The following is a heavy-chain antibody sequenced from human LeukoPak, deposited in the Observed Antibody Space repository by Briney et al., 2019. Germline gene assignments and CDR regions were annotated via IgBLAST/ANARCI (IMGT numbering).Heavy chain of an antibody. J-gene: IGHJ4*02. CDR1: GIYD. CDR3: AKVTDFWSGYCDY. Sequence: PGGSLRLSCAASGIYDMSWVRQAPGKGLEWVSAISGSGGSTYYADSVKGRFTIFRDNSKNTLYLQMNSLRAEDTAVYYCAKVTDFWSGYCDYWGQGTLVTVSS. V-gene: IGHV3-23*01. D-gene: IGHD3-3*01. CDR2: ISGSGGST.